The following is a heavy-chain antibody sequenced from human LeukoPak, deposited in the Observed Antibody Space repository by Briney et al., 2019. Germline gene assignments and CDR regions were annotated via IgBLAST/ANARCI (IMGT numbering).Heavy chain of an antibody. CDR1: GYTFNSYG. D-gene: IGHD3-22*01. Sequence: ASVKLSCKASGYTFNSYGISWVRQAPGQGLEWMGWISAYNGNTNYAQKLQGRVTMTTDTSTSTAYMELRSLRSDDTAVYYCARDHYYYDSSGCVGYWGQGTLVTVSS. CDR2: ISAYNGNT. CDR3: ARDHYYYDSSGCVGY. V-gene: IGHV1-18*01. J-gene: IGHJ4*02.